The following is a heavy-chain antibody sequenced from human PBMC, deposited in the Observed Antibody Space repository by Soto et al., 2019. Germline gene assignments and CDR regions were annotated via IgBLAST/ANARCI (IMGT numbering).Heavy chain of an antibody. CDR2: ISYDGSNK. Sequence: QVQLVESGGGVVQPGRSLRLSCAASGFTFSSYGMHWVRQAPGKGLEWVAVISYDGSNKYYADSVKGRFTISRDNSKNTLYLQMNSLRAEDTAVYYCAKGSQAWGGMDVWGQGTTVTVS. J-gene: IGHJ6*02. V-gene: IGHV3-30*18. D-gene: IGHD3-16*01. CDR3: AKGSQAWGGMDV. CDR1: GFTFSSYG.